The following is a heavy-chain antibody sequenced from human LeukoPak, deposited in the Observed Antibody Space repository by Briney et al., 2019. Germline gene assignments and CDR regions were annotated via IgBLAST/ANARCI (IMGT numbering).Heavy chain of an antibody. D-gene: IGHD2-2*01. J-gene: IGHJ4*02. Sequence: PSETLSLTCTVSGGSLSSYYWSWIRQPPGKGLEWIGYIYYSGNTDYNPSLKSRVTISVDTSKNQFSLKLSSVTAADTAVYYCARHRGHSSSYLIDYWGQGTLVTVSS. CDR1: GGSLSSYY. CDR2: IYYSGNT. V-gene: IGHV4-59*08. CDR3: ARHRGHSSSYLIDY.